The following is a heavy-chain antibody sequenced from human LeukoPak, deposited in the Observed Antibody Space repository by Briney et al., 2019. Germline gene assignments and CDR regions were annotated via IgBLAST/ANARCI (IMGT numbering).Heavy chain of an antibody. CDR2: ISSGGGST. CDR1: GFTFSIYA. D-gene: IGHD6-13*01. V-gene: IGHV3-23*01. CDR3: AKGYSSSWYQSNYYMDV. J-gene: IGHJ6*03. Sequence: GGSLRLSCAASGFTFSIYAMSWVRQAPGKGLEWVSGISSGGGSTYYADSVKGRFSISRDNSKNTLYLQMNSLRAEDTAVYYCAKGYSSSWYQSNYYMDVWGKGTTVTVPS.